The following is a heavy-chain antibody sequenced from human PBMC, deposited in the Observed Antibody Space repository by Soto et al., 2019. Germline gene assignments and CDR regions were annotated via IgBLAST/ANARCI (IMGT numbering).Heavy chain of an antibody. D-gene: IGHD4-17*01. Sequence: SETLSLTCTVSGGSISSYYWSWIRQPPGKGLEWIGYIYYSGSTNYNPSLKSRVTISVDTSKNQFSLKLSSVTAADTAVYYCATATVTSYFDYWGQGTLVTVSS. CDR2: IYYSGST. J-gene: IGHJ4*02. CDR3: ATATVTSYFDY. V-gene: IGHV4-59*01. CDR1: GGSISSYY.